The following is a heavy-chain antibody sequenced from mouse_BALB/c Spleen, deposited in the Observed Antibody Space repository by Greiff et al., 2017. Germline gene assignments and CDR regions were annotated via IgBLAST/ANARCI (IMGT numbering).Heavy chain of an antibody. Sequence: VQLKQSGAELVRSGASVKLSCTASGFNIKDTYMHWVKQRPEQGLEWIGRIDPANGNTKYDPKFQGKATITADTSSNTAYLQLSSLTSEDTAVYYCAKGPYYYGSSYFDYWGQGTTLTVSS. V-gene: IGHV14-3*02. J-gene: IGHJ2*01. CDR3: AKGPYYYGSSYFDY. D-gene: IGHD1-1*01. CDR2: IDPANGNT. CDR1: GFNIKDTY.